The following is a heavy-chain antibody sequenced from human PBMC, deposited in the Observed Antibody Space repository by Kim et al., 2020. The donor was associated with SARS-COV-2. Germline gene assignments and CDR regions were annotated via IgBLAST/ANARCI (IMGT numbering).Heavy chain of an antibody. D-gene: IGHD3-3*01. CDR2: INHSGST. Sequence: SETLSLTCAVYGGSFSGYYWSWIRQPPGKGLEWIGEINHSGSTNYNPSLKSRVTISVDTSKNQFSLKLSSVTAADTAVYYCARGPSYYDFWSGAYYYYYMGVWGKGATVTVSS. CDR1: GGSFSGYY. J-gene: IGHJ6*03. V-gene: IGHV4-34*01. CDR3: ARGPSYYDFWSGAYYYYYMGV.